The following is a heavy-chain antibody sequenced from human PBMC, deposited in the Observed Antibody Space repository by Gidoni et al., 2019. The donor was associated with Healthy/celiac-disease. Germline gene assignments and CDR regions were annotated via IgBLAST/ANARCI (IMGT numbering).Heavy chain of an antibody. Sequence: QAQLVQSGAEVKKPGSSVKVSCMASGGNFSIYAIRWLRQAPGQGLAWMGGISAIVGTASYAQKFQGRVTSTADESTSTAYMGLSSLRSEDTAVYYCARDEYYDFWSGYSPNYYYYGMDVWGQGTTVTVSS. CDR3: ARDEYYDFWSGYSPNYYYYGMDV. D-gene: IGHD3-3*01. J-gene: IGHJ6*02. V-gene: IGHV1-69*01. CDR2: ISAIVGTA. CDR1: GGNFSIYA.